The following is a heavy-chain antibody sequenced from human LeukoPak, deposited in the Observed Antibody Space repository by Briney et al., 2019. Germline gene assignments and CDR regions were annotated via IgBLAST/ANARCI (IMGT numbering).Heavy chain of an antibody. D-gene: IGHD6-13*01. Sequence: GGSLRLSCAASGFTFSSYAMSWVRQAPGKGLEWVSTITNSGDNTYYADSVKGRFTISRDNSKNTLYLQINSLRAEDTAIYYCAKAPMEDSWYIHFDYWGQGTLVTVSS. CDR3: AKAPMEDSWYIHFDY. CDR1: GFTFSSYA. V-gene: IGHV3-23*01. CDR2: ITNSGDNT. J-gene: IGHJ4*02.